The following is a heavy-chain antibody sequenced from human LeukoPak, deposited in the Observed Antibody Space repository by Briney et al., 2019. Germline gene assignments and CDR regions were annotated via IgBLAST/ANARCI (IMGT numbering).Heavy chain of an antibody. V-gene: IGHV3-23*01. J-gene: IGHJ6*03. CDR2: ISGSGGST. CDR1: GFTFSSYA. D-gene: IGHD6-6*01. Sequence: GGSLRLSCAASGFTFSSYAMSWVRQAPGKGLEWVSAISGSGGSTYYADSVKGRFTISRDNSKNTLYLQMNSLRAEDTAVYYCAKVGDQLVGSYYYYMDVWGKGTTVTVPS. CDR3: AKVGDQLVGSYYYYMDV.